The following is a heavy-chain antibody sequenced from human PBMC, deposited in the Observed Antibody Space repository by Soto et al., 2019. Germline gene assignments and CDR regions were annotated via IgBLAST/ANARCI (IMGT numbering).Heavy chain of an antibody. Sequence: ASVKVSCKASGYTFTSYAMHWVRQAPGQRLEWMGWINAGNGNTKYSQKFQGRVTITRDTSASTAYMELSSLRSEDTAVYYCAKDKNVVAFRSLWDYWGQGTLVTVSS. CDR3: AKDKNVVAFRSLWDY. D-gene: IGHD2-15*01. CDR2: INAGNGNT. V-gene: IGHV1-3*01. CDR1: GYTFTSYA. J-gene: IGHJ4*02.